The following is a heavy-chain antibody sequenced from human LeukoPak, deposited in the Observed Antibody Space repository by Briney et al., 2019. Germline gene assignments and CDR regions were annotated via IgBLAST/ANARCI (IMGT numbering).Heavy chain of an antibody. D-gene: IGHD2-2*01. CDR2: IYPGDSDT. Sequence: GESLKISCKGSGYSFTSYWIGWVRQMPGKGLEWMGIIYPGDSDTRYSPSFQGQVTISADKSISTAYLQWSSLKASDTAMYYCVLVVPAALGWFDPWGQGTLVTVSS. CDR3: VLVVPAALGWFDP. V-gene: IGHV5-51*01. J-gene: IGHJ5*02. CDR1: GYSFTSYW.